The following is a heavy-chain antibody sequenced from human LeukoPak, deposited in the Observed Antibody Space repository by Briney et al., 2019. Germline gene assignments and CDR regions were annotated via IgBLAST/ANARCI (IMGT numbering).Heavy chain of an antibody. CDR1: GFTVSSNY. Sequence: GGSLRLSCAASGFTVSSNYMSWVRQAPGKGLEWVSVIYSGGSTYYADSVKGRFTISRDNSKNTLYLQMNSLRAEDTAVYYCARGRWLQLGGNWFDPWGQGTLVTVSS. CDR3: ARGRWLQLGGNWFDP. V-gene: IGHV3-53*01. J-gene: IGHJ5*02. CDR2: IYSGGST. D-gene: IGHD5-24*01.